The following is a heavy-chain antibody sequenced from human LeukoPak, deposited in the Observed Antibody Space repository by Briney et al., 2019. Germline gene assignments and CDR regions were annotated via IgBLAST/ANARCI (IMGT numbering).Heavy chain of an antibody. V-gene: IGHV3-64*01. CDR1: GFTFSRYA. D-gene: IGHD3-10*01. Sequence: GGSLRLSCAASGFTFSRYAMQWVRQAPGQGLQFVSAISTSGGSTSYANSVRGRFTISRDNSKNTLHLQMGSLRAEDMAVYYCARDDGGYGSGSHYYFYSMDVWGQGTTVTVSS. CDR2: ISTSGGST. CDR3: ARDDGGYGSGSHYYFYSMDV. J-gene: IGHJ6*02.